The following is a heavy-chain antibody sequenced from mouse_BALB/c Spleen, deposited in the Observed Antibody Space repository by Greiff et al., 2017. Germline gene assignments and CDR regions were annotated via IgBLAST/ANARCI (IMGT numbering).Heavy chain of an antibody. D-gene: IGHD2-3*01. V-gene: IGHV1-63*01. J-gene: IGHJ2*01. CDR1: GYAFTNYW. CDR3: ARLYDGYYSY. Sequence: VQLQQSGAELVRPGTSVKISCKASGYAFTNYWLGWVKQRPGHGLEWIGDIYPGSGNTYYNEKFKGKATLTADKSSSTAYMQLSSLTSEDSAVYFCARLYDGYYSYWGQGTTLTVSS. CDR2: IYPGSGNT.